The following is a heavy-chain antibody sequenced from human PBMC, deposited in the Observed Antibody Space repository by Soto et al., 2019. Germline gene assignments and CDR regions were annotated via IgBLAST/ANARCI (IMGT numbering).Heavy chain of an antibody. J-gene: IGHJ5*02. CDR1: GASIRSTDYY. V-gene: IGHV4-30-4*01. Sequence: SETLSLTCTVSGASIRSTDYYWSWIRQAPGKGLEWIGYVYYTGSTYYNPSLMSRLTISVDTSKNQFSLKLTSVTAAETAVYYCVRPDRHGAVAPHWFDRWGQGTQVTVSS. CDR2: VYYTGST. D-gene: IGHD6-19*01. CDR3: VRPDRHGAVAPHWFDR.